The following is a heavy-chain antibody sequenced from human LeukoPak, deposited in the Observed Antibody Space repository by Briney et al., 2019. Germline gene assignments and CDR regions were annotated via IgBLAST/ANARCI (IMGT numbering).Heavy chain of an antibody. Sequence: GGSLRLSCAASGFTFSSYAMHWVRQAPGKGLEWVAVISYDGSNKYYADSVKGRFTTSRDNSKNTLYLQMNSLRAEDTAVYYCAKHGDYEYFDYWGQGTLVTVSS. J-gene: IGHJ4*02. CDR2: ISYDGSNK. CDR1: GFTFSSYA. D-gene: IGHD4-17*01. V-gene: IGHV3-30-3*02. CDR3: AKHGDYEYFDY.